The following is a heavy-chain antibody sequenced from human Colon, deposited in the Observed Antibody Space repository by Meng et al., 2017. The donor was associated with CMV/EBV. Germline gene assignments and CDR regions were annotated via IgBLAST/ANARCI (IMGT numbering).Heavy chain of an antibody. J-gene: IGHJ4*02. Sequence: GESLKISCATSGFIFSDHNINWVRQAPGKGLEWVSSISSSGTYIYYADSVKGRFTISRDNAKDSVDLLMTSLRAEDTAVYYCTRTFRYYFDFWGQGTLVTVPQ. CDR3: TRTFRYYFDF. CDR1: GFIFSDHN. D-gene: IGHD2/OR15-2a*01. CDR2: ISSSGTYI. V-gene: IGHV3-21*01.